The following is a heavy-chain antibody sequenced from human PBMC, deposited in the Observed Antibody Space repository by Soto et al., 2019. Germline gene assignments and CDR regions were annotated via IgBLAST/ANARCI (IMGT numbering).Heavy chain of an antibody. CDR1: GGSFSGYY. CDR3: ARCSYYDILTGYYLAIDP. V-gene: IGHV4-34*01. Sequence: SETLSLTCAVYGGSFSGYYWSWIRQPPGKGLEWIGEINHSGSTNYNPSLKSRVTISVDTSKNQFSLKLSSVTAADTAVYYCARCSYYDILTGYYLAIDPWGQGTLVTVSS. J-gene: IGHJ5*02. CDR2: INHSGST. D-gene: IGHD3-9*01.